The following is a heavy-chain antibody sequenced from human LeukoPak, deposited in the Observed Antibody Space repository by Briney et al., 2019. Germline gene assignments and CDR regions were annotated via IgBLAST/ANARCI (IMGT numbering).Heavy chain of an antibody. J-gene: IGHJ6*02. CDR2: ISGSGGST. D-gene: IGHD4-23*01. CDR3: AKDFPTATTVGYYYGMDV. Sequence: GGSLRLSCAASGFTFSNYAMSWVRQAPGKGLEWVSAISGSGGSTYYVDSVKGRFTISRDNSKNTLYLQMNSLRAEDTAAYYCAKDFPTATTVGYYYGMDVWGQGTTVTVSS. CDR1: GFTFSNYA. V-gene: IGHV3-23*01.